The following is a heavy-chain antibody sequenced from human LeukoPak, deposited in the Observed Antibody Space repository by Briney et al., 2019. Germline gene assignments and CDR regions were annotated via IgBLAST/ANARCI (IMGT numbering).Heavy chain of an antibody. J-gene: IGHJ4*02. CDR3: ARTFIYGDYGPIDY. CDR2: TYTGGNS. V-gene: IGHV3-53*01. Sequence: GGSLRLSCAASGFTVSSIHMVWVRQAPGKGLEWVSVTYTGGNSYYADSVKGRFIISRDISKNTLYLQMNSLRAEDTAVYYCARTFIYGDYGPIDYWGQGTLVTVSS. D-gene: IGHD4-17*01. CDR1: GFTVSSIH.